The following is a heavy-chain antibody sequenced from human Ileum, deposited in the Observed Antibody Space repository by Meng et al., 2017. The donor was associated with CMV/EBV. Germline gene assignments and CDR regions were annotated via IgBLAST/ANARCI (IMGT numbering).Heavy chain of an antibody. J-gene: IGHJ4*02. V-gene: IGHV4-30-4*01. D-gene: IGHD3-10*01. Sequence: SETLSLTCTVSGGSINSGDYLWTWIRQPPGKGLEWIGYIYYSGSTYYNPSLKSRVTISVDTSKNQFSLKLSSVTAADTAGYYCVILGGSTMGFDYWGQGTLVTVSS. CDR3: VILGGSTMGFDY. CDR2: IYYSGST. CDR1: GGSINSGDYL.